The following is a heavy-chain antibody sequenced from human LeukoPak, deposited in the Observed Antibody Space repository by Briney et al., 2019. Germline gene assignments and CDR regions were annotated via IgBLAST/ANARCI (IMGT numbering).Heavy chain of an antibody. CDR2: IRSKANSYAT. J-gene: IGHJ4*02. CDR3: GGGFYFDY. V-gene: IGHV3-73*01. D-gene: IGHD3-16*01. CDR1: GFTFSGSA. Sequence: PGGSLRLSCAASGFTFSGSAMHWVRQASGKGLEWVGRIRSKANSYATAYAASVKGRFTISRDNSKNTLYLQMNSLRAEDTAVYYCGGGFYFDYWGQGTLVTVSS.